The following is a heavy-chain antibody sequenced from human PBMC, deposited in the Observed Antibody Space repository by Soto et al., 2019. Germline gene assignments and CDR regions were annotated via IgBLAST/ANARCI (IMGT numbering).Heavy chain of an antibody. J-gene: IGHJ5*02. Sequence: PGGSLRLSCSASGFTFSMFSMHWVRQAPGKGLEYVSGISSNGDSTYYADSVKDRFTISRDNSKNTLYLQMSSLRAVDTAVYYCVHPRSTVQIPPTWGQGTLVTVSS. CDR2: ISSNGDST. CDR1: GFTFSMFS. CDR3: VHPRSTVQIPPT. V-gene: IGHV3-64D*06. D-gene: IGHD4-17*01.